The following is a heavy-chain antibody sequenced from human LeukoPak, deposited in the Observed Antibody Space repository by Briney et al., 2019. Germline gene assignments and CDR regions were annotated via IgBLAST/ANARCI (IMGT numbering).Heavy chain of an antibody. J-gene: IGHJ4*02. CDR2: FDPEDGET. V-gene: IGHV1-24*01. CDR3: ATQAVGATTGYFDY. Sequence: ASVKVSCKVSGYTLTELSMHWVRQAPGNGREWMGGFDPEDGETIYAQKFQGRVTMTEDTSTDTAYMELSSLRSEDTAVYYCATQAVGATTGYFDYWGQGTLVTVSS. CDR1: GYTLTELS. D-gene: IGHD1-26*01.